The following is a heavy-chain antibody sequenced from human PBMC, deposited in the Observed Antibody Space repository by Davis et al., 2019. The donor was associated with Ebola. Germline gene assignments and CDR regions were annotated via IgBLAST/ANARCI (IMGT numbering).Heavy chain of an antibody. Sequence: GESLKISCAASGFTFSNAWMSWVRQAPGKGVEWVGRIKSKTDGGTTDYAAPVKGRFTISRDDSKNTLYLQMNSLKTEDTAVYYCTTDCGGDCYNFDYWGQGTLVTVSS. CDR1: GFTFSNAW. V-gene: IGHV3-15*01. CDR3: TTDCGGDCYNFDY. J-gene: IGHJ4*02. CDR2: IKSKTDGGTT. D-gene: IGHD2-21*02.